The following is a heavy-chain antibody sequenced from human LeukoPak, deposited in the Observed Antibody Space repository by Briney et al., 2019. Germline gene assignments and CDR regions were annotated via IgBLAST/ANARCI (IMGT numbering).Heavy chain of an antibody. D-gene: IGHD3-10*01. Sequence: PGGSLRLSCAASGFTFSSYWMSWVRQAPGKGLEWVANIKQDGSEKYYVDSVKGRFTISRDNAKNSLYLQMNSLRAEDTALYYCAKVLWFGELWNAFDIWGQGTMVTVSS. V-gene: IGHV3-7*03. CDR1: GFTFSSYW. J-gene: IGHJ3*02. CDR3: AKVLWFGELWNAFDI. CDR2: IKQDGSEK.